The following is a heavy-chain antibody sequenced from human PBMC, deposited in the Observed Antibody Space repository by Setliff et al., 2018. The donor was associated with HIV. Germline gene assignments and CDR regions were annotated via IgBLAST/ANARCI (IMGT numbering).Heavy chain of an antibody. J-gene: IGHJ3*02. V-gene: IGHV4-61*02. D-gene: IGHD6-13*01. Sequence: SETLSLTCSVSGGSISSDGYYWNWIRQAAGKGLEWIGRIHTSGSTNYNPSLKSRVTISADTSRDQFSLRLTSVSAADTAVYYCATGVPSSNWYGLAFDIWGQGTRVTGS. CDR1: GGSISSDGYY. CDR3: ATGVPSSNWYGLAFDI. CDR2: IHTSGST.